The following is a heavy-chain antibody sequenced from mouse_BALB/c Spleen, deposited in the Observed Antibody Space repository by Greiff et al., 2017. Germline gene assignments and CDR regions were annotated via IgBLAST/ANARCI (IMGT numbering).Heavy chain of an antibody. J-gene: IGHJ4*01. CDR2: IDPANGNT. CDR1: GFNIKDTY. CDR3: ARLYYAMDY. Sequence: EVNVVESGAELVKPGASVKLSCTASGFNIKDTYMHWVKQRPEQGLEWIGRIDPANGNTKYDPKFQGKATITADTSSNTAYLQLSSLTSEDTAVYYCARLYYAMDYWGQGTSVTVSS. V-gene: IGHV14-3*02.